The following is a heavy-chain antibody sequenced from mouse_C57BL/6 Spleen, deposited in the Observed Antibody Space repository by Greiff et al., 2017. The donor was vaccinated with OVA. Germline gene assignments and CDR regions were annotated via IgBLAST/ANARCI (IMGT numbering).Heavy chain of an antibody. V-gene: IGHV5-17*01. CDR3: ARKIPYYYGSMDC. D-gene: IGHD1-1*01. J-gene: IGHJ4*01. CDR2: ISSGSSTI. Sequence: EVTLVESGGGLVKPGGSLKLSCAASGFTFSDYGMHWVRQAPEKGLEWVSYISSGSSTIYYADTVMGRFTISSDNAKNTLFLQMTSLRSEDTAMYYCARKIPYYYGSMDCWGQGTSVTVSS. CDR1: GFTFSDYG.